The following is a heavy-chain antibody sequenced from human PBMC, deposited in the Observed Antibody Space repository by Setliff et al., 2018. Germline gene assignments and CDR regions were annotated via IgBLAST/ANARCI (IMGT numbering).Heavy chain of an antibody. Sequence: GGSLRLSCAASGFTFSSYWMSWVRQAPGKGLEWVANIKQDGSEKYYVDSVKGRFTISRDNAKNSLYLQMNSLRAEDTAVYYCARRGMSSSWFQGYFDYWGQGTLVTVSS. CDR1: GFTFSSYW. D-gene: IGHD6-13*01. CDR2: IKQDGSEK. J-gene: IGHJ4*02. V-gene: IGHV3-7*01. CDR3: ARRGMSSSWFQGYFDY.